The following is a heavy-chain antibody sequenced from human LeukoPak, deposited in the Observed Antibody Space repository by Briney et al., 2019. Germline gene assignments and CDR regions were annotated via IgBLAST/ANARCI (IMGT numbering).Heavy chain of an antibody. Sequence: PSETLSLTCIVSGGSISSSSYYWGWIRQPPGKGLEWVSSISSSSSYIYYADSVKGRFTISRDNAKKSLYLQMNSLRAEDTAVYYCARSSPYGDYLVDAFDIWGQGTMVTVSS. D-gene: IGHD4-17*01. J-gene: IGHJ3*02. CDR3: ARSSPYGDYLVDAFDI. CDR2: ISSSSSYI. CDR1: GGSISSSS. V-gene: IGHV3-21*01.